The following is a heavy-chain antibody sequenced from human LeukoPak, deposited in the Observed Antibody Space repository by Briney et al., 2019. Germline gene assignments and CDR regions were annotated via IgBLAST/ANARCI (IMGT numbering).Heavy chain of an antibody. Sequence: SETLSLTFAVYGGSFSGYYWSWIRQPPGKGLEWIGEINHSGSTNYNPSLKSRVTISVDTSKNQFSLKLSSVTAADTAVYYCAGYDYWGQGTLVTVSS. J-gene: IGHJ4*02. CDR1: GGSFSGYY. V-gene: IGHV4-34*01. CDR2: INHSGST. D-gene: IGHD5-18*01. CDR3: AGYDY.